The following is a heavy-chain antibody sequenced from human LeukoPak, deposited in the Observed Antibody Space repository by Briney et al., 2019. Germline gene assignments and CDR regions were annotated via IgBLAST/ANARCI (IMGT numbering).Heavy chain of an antibody. Sequence: SETLSLTCTVSGGSIRSSYYYWGWIRQPPGKGLEWIGSIYDSGSTNYNPSLKSRVTISVDTSKNQFSLKLSSVTAADTAVYYCAGGGHSNYGYWGQGTLVTVSS. CDR3: AGGGHSNYGY. CDR2: IYDSGST. CDR1: GGSIRSSYYY. J-gene: IGHJ4*02. D-gene: IGHD4-11*01. V-gene: IGHV4-39*07.